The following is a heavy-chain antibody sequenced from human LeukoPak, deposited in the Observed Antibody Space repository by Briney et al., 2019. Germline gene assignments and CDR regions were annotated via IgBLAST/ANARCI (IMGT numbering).Heavy chain of an antibody. CDR2: IYHSGST. CDR1: GYSISSGYY. D-gene: IGHD6-19*01. V-gene: IGHV4-38-2*02. J-gene: IGHJ4*02. Sequence: SETLSLTCTVSGYSISSGYYWGWIRQPPGKGLEWIGSIYHSGSTYYNPSLKSRVTISVDMSKNQFSLKLSSVTAADTAVYYCARIAVAALDYWGQGTLVTVSS. CDR3: ARIAVAALDY.